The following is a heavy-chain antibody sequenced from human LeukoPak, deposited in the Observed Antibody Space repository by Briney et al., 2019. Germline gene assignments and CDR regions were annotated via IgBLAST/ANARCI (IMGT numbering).Heavy chain of an antibody. Sequence: ASVKVSYKASGGTFSSYAISWVRQAPGQGLEWMGGIIPIFGTANYAQKFQGRVTITADESTSTAYMELSSLRSEDTAVYYCARSRSFRSWYDPWGQGTLVTVSS. CDR1: GGTFSSYA. CDR3: ARSRSFRSWYDP. V-gene: IGHV1-69*01. CDR2: IIPIFGTA. D-gene: IGHD3-16*02. J-gene: IGHJ5*02.